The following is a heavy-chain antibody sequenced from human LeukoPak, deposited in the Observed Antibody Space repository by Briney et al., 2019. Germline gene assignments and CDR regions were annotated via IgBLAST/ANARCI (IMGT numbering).Heavy chain of an antibody. D-gene: IGHD3-10*01. CDR1: GFTFSNYG. V-gene: IGHV3-23*01. Sequence: GGSLRLSCAASGFTFSNYGMNWGAQSPGKGRGGCPSITSGDNIYYAVSVKARFTVSRHNSNNTLYPQMNSVSAYHTPLWHCMKPEYTSGSNYNLWGPGTLVTVSP. J-gene: IGHJ4*02. CDR3: MKPEYTSGSNYNL. CDR2: ITSGDNI.